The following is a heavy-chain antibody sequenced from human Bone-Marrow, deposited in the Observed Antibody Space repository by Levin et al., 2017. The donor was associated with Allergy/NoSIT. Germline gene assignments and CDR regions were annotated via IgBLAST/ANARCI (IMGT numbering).Heavy chain of an antibody. CDR1: GFSFSDYY. D-gene: IGHD6-19*01. CDR2: VDYSAGII. J-gene: IGHJ4*02. V-gene: IGHV3-11*01. Sequence: GGSLRLSCAASGFSFSDYYMSWIRQAPGKGLEWVSSVDYSAGIIHYADSLKGRFTISRDNAKNSLYLQMNSLRAEDTAMYYCATYSSGWYYFDYWGQGTLVTVSS. CDR3: ATYSSGWYYFDY.